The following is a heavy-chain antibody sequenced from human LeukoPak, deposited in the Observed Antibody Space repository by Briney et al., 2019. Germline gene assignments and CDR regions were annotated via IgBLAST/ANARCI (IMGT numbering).Heavy chain of an antibody. J-gene: IGHJ3*02. D-gene: IGHD5-24*01. CDR2: INPNSGGT. CDR1: GYTFTGYY. Sequence: VASVKVSCKASGYTFTGYYMHWVRQAPGQGLGWMGWINPNSGGTNYAQKFQGRVTMTGDTSTSTVYMELSSLRSEDTAVYYCARVRDGYNDAYDIWGQGTMVTVTS. CDR3: ARVRDGYNDAYDI. V-gene: IGHV1-2*02.